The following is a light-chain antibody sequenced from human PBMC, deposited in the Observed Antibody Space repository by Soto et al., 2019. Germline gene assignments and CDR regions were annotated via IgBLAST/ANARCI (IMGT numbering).Light chain of an antibody. CDR3: KSYAGSNTYV. CDR1: SSDVGGYNY. V-gene: IGLV2-14*01. J-gene: IGLJ1*01. CDR2: VVS. Sequence: QSALAQPTSVSGSPGQSIAISCTGTSSDVGGYNYVSWHQQHPGKAPKVLISVVSNRPSGVSNRFSGSKSGNTASLTISGLQAEDEADYYCKSYAGSNTYVFGSGTKLTVL.